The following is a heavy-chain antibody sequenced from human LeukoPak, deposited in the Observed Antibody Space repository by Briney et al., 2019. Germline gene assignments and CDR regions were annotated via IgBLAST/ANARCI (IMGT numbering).Heavy chain of an antibody. CDR2: ISYDGSNK. J-gene: IGHJ5*02. D-gene: IGHD2-2*02. CDR1: GFTFSSYG. Sequence: PGGSLRLSCAASGFTFSSYGMHWVRQAPGKGLEWVAVISYDGSNKYYADSVKGRFTISRDNSKNTLYLQMNSLRAEDTAVYYCAKDLRGIGYCSSTSCYTPWFDPWGQGTLVTVSS. CDR3: AKDLRGIGYCSSTSCYTPWFDP. V-gene: IGHV3-30*18.